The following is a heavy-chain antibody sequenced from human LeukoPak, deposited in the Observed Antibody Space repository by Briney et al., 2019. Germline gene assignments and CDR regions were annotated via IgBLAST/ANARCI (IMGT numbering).Heavy chain of an antibody. CDR1: GGSISSTNQY. Sequence: PSETLSLTCTVSGGSISSTNQYWGWFRQPPGKGLEWTRTIYYSGSTYYNPSLKSRITLSVDTSRNRFSLKLSSVTAADTVVYYCARRGYSSAWYDYWGQGALVTVSS. D-gene: IGHD6-19*01. J-gene: IGHJ4*02. V-gene: IGHV4-39*01. CDR2: IYYSGST. CDR3: ARRGYSSAWYDY.